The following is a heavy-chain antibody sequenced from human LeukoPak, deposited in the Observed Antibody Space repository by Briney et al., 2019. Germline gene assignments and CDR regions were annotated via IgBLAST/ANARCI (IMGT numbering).Heavy chain of an antibody. CDR2: IYYSGST. J-gene: IGHJ4*02. Sequence: TSETLSLTCTVSGGSVSSGSYYWSWTRQPPGKGLEWIGYIYYSGSTNYNPSLKSRVTISVDTSKNQFSLKLSSVTAADTAVYYCARDDILTGITPYYWGQGTLVTVSS. CDR1: GGSVSSGSYY. D-gene: IGHD3-9*01. CDR3: ARDDILTGITPYY. V-gene: IGHV4-61*01.